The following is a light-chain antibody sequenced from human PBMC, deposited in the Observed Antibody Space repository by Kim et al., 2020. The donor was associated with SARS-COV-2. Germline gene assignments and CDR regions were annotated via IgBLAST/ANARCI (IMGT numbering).Light chain of an antibody. CDR2: HIS. CDR3: FSYAGSYSYV. Sequence: SSDTGPSRCVGVYSYVPWDQQRPVTAPKLLLYHISKRPPAVPDPFSDSRSRHTASMTISGLQAEDEADYYRFSYAGSYSYVFGTGTKVTVL. J-gene: IGLJ1*01. V-gene: IGLV2-11*01. CDR1: SRCVGVYSY.